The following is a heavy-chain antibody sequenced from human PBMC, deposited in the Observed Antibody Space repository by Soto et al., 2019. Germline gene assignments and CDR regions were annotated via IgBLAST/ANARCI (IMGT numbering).Heavy chain of an antibody. CDR3: ARDAYDSSGYYLPAEYFQH. D-gene: IGHD3-22*01. J-gene: IGHJ1*01. V-gene: IGHV1-69*06. Sequence: SVKVSCKAPGGTFSSYAISWVRQAPGQGLEWMGGIIPIFGTANYAQKFQGRVTITADKSTSTAYMELSSLRSEDTAVYYCARDAYDSSGYYLPAEYFQHWGQGTLVTVSS. CDR2: IIPIFGTA. CDR1: GGTFSSYA.